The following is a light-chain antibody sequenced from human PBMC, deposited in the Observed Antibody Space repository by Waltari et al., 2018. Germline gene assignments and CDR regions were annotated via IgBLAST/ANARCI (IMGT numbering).Light chain of an antibody. CDR2: SAS. V-gene: IGKV1-39*01. J-gene: IGKJ2*01. CDR1: QSISSY. Sequence: DIQMTQSPSSLSASVVARVTITCRASQSISSYLNLYQQKPGKAPKLLIYSASSLQSGVPSRFSGSGSGTDFTLTISSLQPEDFATYYCQQSYSTPRMYTFGQGTKLEIK. CDR3: QQSYSTPRMYT.